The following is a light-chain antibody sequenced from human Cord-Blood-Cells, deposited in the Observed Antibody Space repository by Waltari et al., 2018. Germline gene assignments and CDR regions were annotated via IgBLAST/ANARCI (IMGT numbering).Light chain of an antibody. J-gene: IGKJ1*01. CDR3: QQYNSYSRT. Sequence: DIQMTQSPYTLSASVGDRVTITCRASQSISSWLAWYQQKPGKAPKPLIYKASSLESGVPSRFSGSGSGTEFTLTISSLQPDDFATYYCQQYNSYSRTFGQGTKVEIK. V-gene: IGKV1-5*03. CDR2: KAS. CDR1: QSISSW.